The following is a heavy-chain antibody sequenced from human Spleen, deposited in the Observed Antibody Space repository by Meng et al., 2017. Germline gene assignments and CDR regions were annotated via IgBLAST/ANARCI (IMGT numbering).Heavy chain of an antibody. CDR3: AADFGDYGA. CDR1: GFTFYDYA. CDR2: INSDGSFT. Sequence: GESLKISCAASGFTFYDYAMHWVRQAPGKGLVWVSRINSDGSFTSYADSVKGRFTISRDNAKNTLYLQMNSLRAEDTAVYYCAADFGDYGAWGQGTLVTVSS. D-gene: IGHD4-17*01. V-gene: IGHV3-74*01. J-gene: IGHJ5*02.